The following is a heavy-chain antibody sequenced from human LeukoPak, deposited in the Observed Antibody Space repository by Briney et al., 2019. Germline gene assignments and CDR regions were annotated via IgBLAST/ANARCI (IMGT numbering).Heavy chain of an antibody. V-gene: IGHV5-51*01. CDR1: GYNFTTYW. Sequence: GESLKISCKGSGYNFTTYWIGWVRQMPGKGLRWMGIIYPGDSDTRYSPSFQGQVTISADKSISTAYLQWSSLKASDTAMYYCARRDSSSWWEFDYWGQGTLVTVSS. J-gene: IGHJ4*02. CDR2: IYPGDSDT. CDR3: ARRDSSSWWEFDY. D-gene: IGHD6-13*01.